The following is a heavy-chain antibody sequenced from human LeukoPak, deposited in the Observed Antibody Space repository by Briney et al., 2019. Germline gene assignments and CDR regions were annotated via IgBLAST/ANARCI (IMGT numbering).Heavy chain of an antibody. J-gene: IGHJ4*02. CDR1: GFTFNNYW. V-gene: IGHV3-74*01. CDR2: INSDGTST. CDR3: ARGSHDFDY. Sequence: GGSLRLSCAASGFTFNNYWMHWVRQAPGKGLVWVARINSDGTSTNYADSVKGRFTISRDNARNTLYLQMNSLRDEDTAVFYCARGSHDFDYWGQGTLVTVSS.